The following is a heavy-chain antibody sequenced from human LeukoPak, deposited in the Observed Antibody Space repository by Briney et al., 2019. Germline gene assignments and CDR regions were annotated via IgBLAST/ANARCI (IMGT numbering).Heavy chain of an antibody. CDR1: GYTFTGYY. D-gene: IGHD6-19*01. V-gene: IGHV1-2*02. CDR2: INPNSGGT. CDR3: ARDVEWKRQSLVSPIDY. J-gene: IGHJ4*02. Sequence: ASVKVSCKASGYTFTGYYMHWVRQAPGQGLEWMGWINPNSGGTNYAQKFQGRVTMTRDTSISTAYMELSRLRSDDTAVYYCARDVEWKRQSLVSPIDYWGQGTLVTVSS.